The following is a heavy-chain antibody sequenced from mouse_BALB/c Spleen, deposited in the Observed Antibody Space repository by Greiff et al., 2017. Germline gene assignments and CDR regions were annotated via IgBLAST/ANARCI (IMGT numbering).Heavy chain of an antibody. J-gene: IGHJ1*01. CDR3: ARNFYYGSYWYFDV. CDR2: IWSGGST. Sequence: VKLVESGPGLVQPSQSLSITCTVSGFSLTSYGVHWVRQSPGKGLEWLGVIWSGGSTDYNAAFISRLSISKDNSKSQVFFKMNSLQANDTAIYYCARNFYYGSYWYFDVWGAGTTVTVSS. D-gene: IGHD1-2*01. CDR1: GFSLTSYG. V-gene: IGHV2-2*02.